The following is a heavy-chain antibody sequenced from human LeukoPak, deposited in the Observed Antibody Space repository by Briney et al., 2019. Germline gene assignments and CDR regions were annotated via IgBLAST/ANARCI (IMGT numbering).Heavy chain of an antibody. D-gene: IGHD6-19*01. Sequence: SETLSLTCAVSGGSISSGGYSWSWIRQPPGKGLEWIGYIYYSGSTNYNPSLKSRVTISVDTSKNQFSLKLSSVTAADTAVYYCARESSGWYSGGFDYWGQGTLVTVSS. J-gene: IGHJ4*02. V-gene: IGHV4-61*08. CDR3: ARESSGWYSGGFDY. CDR2: IYYSGST. CDR1: GGSISSGGYS.